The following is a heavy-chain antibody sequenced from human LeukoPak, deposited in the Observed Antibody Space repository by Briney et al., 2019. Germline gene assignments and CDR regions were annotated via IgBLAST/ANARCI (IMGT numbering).Heavy chain of an antibody. J-gene: IGHJ1*01. Sequence: ASVKVSCKASGYTFTSYYMHWVRQAPGQGLEWMGIINPSGGSTSYAQKFQGRVTITADKSTSTAYMELSSLRSEDTAVYYCARDHDLTGTYEYFKYWGQGTLVTVSS. V-gene: IGHV1-46*01. CDR3: ARDHDLTGTYEYFKY. CDR2: INPSGGST. CDR1: GYTFTSYY. D-gene: IGHD7-27*01.